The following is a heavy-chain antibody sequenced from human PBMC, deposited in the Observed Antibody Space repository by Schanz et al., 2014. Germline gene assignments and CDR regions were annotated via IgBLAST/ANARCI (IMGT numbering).Heavy chain of an antibody. J-gene: IGHJ5*02. CDR3: ASRSVYAPT. CDR1: GFTVSSNY. CDR2: IYSDGRT. Sequence: EMQLVESGGGLVQPGGSLRLSCVASGFTVSSNYMSWVRQAPGKGLEWVSVIYSDGRTYYGDSVKGRFTISRDNSKNTLYLQMNSLRAEDTAVYYCASRSVYAPTWGQGILVTVSS. D-gene: IGHD2-8*01. V-gene: IGHV3-66*01.